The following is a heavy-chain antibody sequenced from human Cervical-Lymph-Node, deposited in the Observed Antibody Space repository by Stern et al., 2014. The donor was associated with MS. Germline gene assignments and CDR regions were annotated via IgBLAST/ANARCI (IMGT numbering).Heavy chain of an antibody. Sequence: VQLVHSGAEVKKPGASVKVSCKASGDTFASYPIHWLRHAPLQGHVWMGIVNPSDGRTTYAQTFQGRVTMTRDTSTRTVYMELSSLKAEDTAMYFCANPLPYANWGQGTRVTVSS. CDR1: GDTFASYP. CDR3: ANPLPYAN. V-gene: IGHV1-46*03. D-gene: IGHD4-17*01. CDR2: VNPSDGRT. J-gene: IGHJ1*01.